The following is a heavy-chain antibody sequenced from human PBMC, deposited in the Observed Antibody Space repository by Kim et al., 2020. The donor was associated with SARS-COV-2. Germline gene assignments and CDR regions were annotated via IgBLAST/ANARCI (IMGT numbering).Heavy chain of an antibody. Sequence: VSVKVSCKASGYSFTDYYVHWVRHAPGQGRAWMGWINPNRGGTKYAQKFQGRVTRTTDTSISTAYMEVRSLRSDDMAVYFCARAVGYCSGVSCYPWGHGT. V-gene: IGHV1-2*02. CDR3: ARAVGYCSGVSCYP. CDR1: GYSFTDYY. J-gene: IGHJ5*02. CDR2: INPNRGGT. D-gene: IGHD2-15*01.